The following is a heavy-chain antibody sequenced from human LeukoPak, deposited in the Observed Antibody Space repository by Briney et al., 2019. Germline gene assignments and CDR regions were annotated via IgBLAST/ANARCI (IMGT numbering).Heavy chain of an antibody. CDR2: IRSKAYGGTT. J-gene: IGHJ4*02. CDR1: GFTFGDYA. Sequence: PGRSLRLSCTASGFTFGDYAMSWVRQAPGKGLEGVGFIRSKAYGGTTEYAASVKGRFTISRDDSKSIAYLQMNSLKTEDTAVYYCTRSPGIAVANFDYWGQGTLVTVSS. V-gene: IGHV3-49*04. CDR3: TRSPGIAVANFDY. D-gene: IGHD6-19*01.